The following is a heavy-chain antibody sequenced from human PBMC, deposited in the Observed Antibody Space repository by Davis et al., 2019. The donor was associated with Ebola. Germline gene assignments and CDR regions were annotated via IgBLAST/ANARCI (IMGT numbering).Heavy chain of an antibody. D-gene: IGHD1-26*01. Sequence: GGSLRLSCAASGFTFSSYWMSWVRQAPGKGLEWVANIKQDGGEKYYVDSVKGRFTISRDNAKNTLYLQMNSLRAEDTAVYYCATIAYSGSYYLGGWFDPWGQGTLVTVSS. V-gene: IGHV3-7*01. CDR3: ATIAYSGSYYLGGWFDP. J-gene: IGHJ5*02. CDR1: GFTFSSYW. CDR2: IKQDGGEK.